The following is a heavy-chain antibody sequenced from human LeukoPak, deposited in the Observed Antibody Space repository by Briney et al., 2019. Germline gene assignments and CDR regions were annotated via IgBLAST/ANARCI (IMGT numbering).Heavy chain of an antibody. D-gene: IGHD3-10*01. J-gene: IGHJ5*02. V-gene: IGHV5-51*01. CDR2: TYPGDSDT. Sequence: GESLKISCKGSGYSFTSYWIGWVRQMPGKGLEWMGITYPGDSDTTYSPSFQGQVTISADKSISTAYLQWTSLKASDTAMYYCVRQRYGRWFDPWGQGTLVTVSS. CDR1: GYSFTSYW. CDR3: VRQRYGRWFDP.